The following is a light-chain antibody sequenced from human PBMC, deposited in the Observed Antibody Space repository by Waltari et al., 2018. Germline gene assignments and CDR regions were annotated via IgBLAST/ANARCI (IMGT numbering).Light chain of an antibody. J-gene: IGLJ3*02. V-gene: IGLV1-44*01. CDR3: AARDDSLNVWV. Sequence: QSVLPQPPSASGTPGQRVPISCSGSTSNIGHNPVNWYQQVPGTAPKVLIYNDDQRPWGVPDRFSVSKSGPSASLAISGLQSDDEGDYYCAARDDSLNVWVFGGGTRVTVL. CDR1: TSNIGHNP. CDR2: NDD.